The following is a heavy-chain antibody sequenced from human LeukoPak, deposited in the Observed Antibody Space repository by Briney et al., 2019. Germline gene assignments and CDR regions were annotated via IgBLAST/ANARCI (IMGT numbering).Heavy chain of an antibody. J-gene: IGHJ5*02. CDR1: GGSINSNSFY. CDR3: ARHLVVGRFDP. D-gene: IGHD3-10*01. Sequence: SETLSLTCTVSGGSINSNSFYWGWIRHPPGKELEWIGSIYFTGSTYYNPSLKSRVIISVDTSKNQFSLKLRSMTAADTAVYYCARHLVVGRFDPWGQGTLVSVSS. CDR2: IYFTGST. V-gene: IGHV4-39*01.